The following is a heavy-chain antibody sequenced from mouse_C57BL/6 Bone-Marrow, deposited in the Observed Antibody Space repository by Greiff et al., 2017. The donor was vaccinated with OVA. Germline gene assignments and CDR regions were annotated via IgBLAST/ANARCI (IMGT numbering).Heavy chain of an antibody. D-gene: IGHD2-1*01. CDR1: GFNIKDDY. CDR3: TLIYYGNPYYFDY. J-gene: IGHJ2*01. V-gene: IGHV14-4*01. Sequence: VQLQQSGAELVRPGASVKLSCTASGFNIKDDYMHWVKQRPEQGLEWIGWIDPENGDTEYASKFQGKATITADTSSNTAYLQLSSLTSEDTAVYYCTLIYYGNPYYFDYWGQGTTLTVSS. CDR2: IDPENGDT.